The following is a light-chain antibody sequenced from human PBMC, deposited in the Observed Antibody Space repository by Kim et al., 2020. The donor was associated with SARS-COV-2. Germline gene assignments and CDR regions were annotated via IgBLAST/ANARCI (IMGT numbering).Light chain of an antibody. J-gene: IGLJ2*01. CDR3: TAWDDSLNGRV. V-gene: IGLV1-44*01. CDR1: YSNIGSNP. Sequence: GQRVTISCSGSYSNIGSNPVNWYQQLPGTAPKLLIYSNNQRPSGVPDRFSGSKSGTSASLAISGLQSADESDYYCTAWDDSLNGRVFGGGTKLTVL. CDR2: SNN.